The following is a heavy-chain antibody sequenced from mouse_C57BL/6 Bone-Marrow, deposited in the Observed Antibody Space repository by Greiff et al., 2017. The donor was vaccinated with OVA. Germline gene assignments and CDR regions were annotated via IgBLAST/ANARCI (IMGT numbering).Heavy chain of an antibody. CDR3: SEGYGSSYGAY. J-gene: IGHJ3*01. Sequence: QVQLQQSGPELVKPGASVKISCKASGYAFSSSWMNWVKQRPGKGLEWIGRIYPGDGDTNYNGKFKGKATLTADKSSSTAYMQLSSLTSEDSAVYFCSEGYGSSYGAYWGQGTLVTVSA. D-gene: IGHD1-1*01. CDR2: IYPGDGDT. CDR1: GYAFSSSW. V-gene: IGHV1-82*01.